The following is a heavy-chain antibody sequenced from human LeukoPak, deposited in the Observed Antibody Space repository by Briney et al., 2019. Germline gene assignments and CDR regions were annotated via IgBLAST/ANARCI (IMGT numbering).Heavy chain of an antibody. J-gene: IGHJ4*02. V-gene: IGHV1-69*13. CDR1: GGTFSSYA. CDR3: ARDRQWLESTANFDY. Sequence: SVNVSCKASGGTFSSYAISWVRQAPGQGLEWMGGIIPIFGTANYAQKFQGRVTITADESTSTAYMELSSLRSEDTAVYYCARDRQWLESTANFDYWGQGTLVTVSS. D-gene: IGHD6-19*01. CDR2: IIPIFGTA.